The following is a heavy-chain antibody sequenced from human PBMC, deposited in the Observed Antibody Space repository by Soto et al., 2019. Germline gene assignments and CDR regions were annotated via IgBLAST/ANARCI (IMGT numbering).Heavy chain of an antibody. J-gene: IGHJ3*02. D-gene: IGHD3-22*01. V-gene: IGHV1-69*06. Sequence: LLQEPGQGLEWMGGIIPIFGTANYAQKFQGRVTITADKSTSTAYMELSSLRSEDTAVYYCARDHSNYYDSSGPDAFDIWGQGTMVTVSS. CDR2: IIPIFGTA. CDR3: ARDHSNYYDSSGPDAFDI.